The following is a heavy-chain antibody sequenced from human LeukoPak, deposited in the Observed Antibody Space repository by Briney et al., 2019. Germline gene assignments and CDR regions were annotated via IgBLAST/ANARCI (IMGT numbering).Heavy chain of an antibody. CDR1: GFTFGDYA. D-gene: IGHD3-16*01. CDR3: TRDKMIHDNWYFDL. V-gene: IGHV3-49*03. J-gene: IGHJ2*01. CDR2: IRSKAYGGTT. Sequence: GGSLRLSCTASGFTFGDYAMSWFRQAPGKGLEWVGYIRSKAYGGTTEYAASVKGRFTISRDDSKSIAYLQMNSLKTEDTAVYYCTRDKMIHDNWYFDLWGRSTLVTVSS.